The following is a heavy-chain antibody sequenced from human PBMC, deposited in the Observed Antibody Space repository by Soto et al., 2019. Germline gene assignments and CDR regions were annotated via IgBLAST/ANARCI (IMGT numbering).Heavy chain of an antibody. Sequence: EVQLLESGGGLVQPGGSLRLSCAASGFAFSSYAMSWVRQAPGKGLEWVSSISGSTSSTYYADAVKGRFTISRDNSNNTLKLPVNDLRAEDTAVVYWAKDRGSIDPFDYWGQGALVTSPS. D-gene: IGHD3-16*02. CDR2: ISGSTSST. CDR3: AKDRGSIDPFDY. J-gene: IGHJ4*02. V-gene: IGHV3-23*01. CDR1: GFAFSSYA.